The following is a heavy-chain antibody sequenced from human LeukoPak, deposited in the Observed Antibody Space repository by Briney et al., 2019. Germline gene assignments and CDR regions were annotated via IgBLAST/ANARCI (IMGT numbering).Heavy chain of an antibody. D-gene: IGHD1-26*01. CDR2: ISSSSSTI. V-gene: IGHV3-48*04. CDR3: ARSLGGTALDY. Sequence: GGSLRLSCAASAFIFSSYSMNWVRQAPGKGLEWVSYISSSSSTIYYADSVKGRFTISRDNAKNSLYLQMNSLSADDTAVYYCARSLGGTALDYWGRGTLVTVSS. CDR1: AFIFSSYS. J-gene: IGHJ4*02.